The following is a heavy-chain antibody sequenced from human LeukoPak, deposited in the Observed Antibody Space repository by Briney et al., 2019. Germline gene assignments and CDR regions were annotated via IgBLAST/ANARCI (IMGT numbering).Heavy chain of an antibody. Sequence: GGSLRLSCAASGFTFSNAWMNWVRQAPGKGLEWVGRIKSKTDGGTTDYAAPVKGRFTISRDDSKNTLYLQMNSLRDEDTAVYYCARARASGRSGFDYWGQGTLVTVSS. CDR3: ARARASGRSGFDY. D-gene: IGHD2-15*01. CDR2: IKSKTDGGTT. V-gene: IGHV3-15*07. CDR1: GFTFSNAW. J-gene: IGHJ4*02.